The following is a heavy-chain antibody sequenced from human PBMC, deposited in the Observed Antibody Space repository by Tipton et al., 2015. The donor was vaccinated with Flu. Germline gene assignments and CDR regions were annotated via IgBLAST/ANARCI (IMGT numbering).Heavy chain of an antibody. D-gene: IGHD3-22*01. CDR3: AREGGYDSNYYDSSGYPH. V-gene: IGHV5-51*03. J-gene: IGHJ4*02. Sequence: VQLVQSGAEVKKPGESLKISCKGSGYSFTSYWIGWVRQMPGKGLEWRGIIYPGDSDTRYSPSFQGQITISADKSISTAYLQWSSLKASDTAMYYCAREGGYDSNYYDSSGYPHWGQGTLVPVSS. CDR1: GYSFTSYW. CDR2: IYPGDSDT.